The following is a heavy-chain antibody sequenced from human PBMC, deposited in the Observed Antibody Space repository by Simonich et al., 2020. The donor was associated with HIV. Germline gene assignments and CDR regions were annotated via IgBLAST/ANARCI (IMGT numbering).Heavy chain of an antibody. V-gene: IGHV1-2*06. J-gene: IGHJ4*02. CDR3: ARDPSNSGWYYFDY. CDR1: GYTFTRYY. CDR2: IHPESGGT. Sequence: QVQLVQSGAEVKKPGASVKVSCKASGYTFTRYYMHWVRQAPGQGLDGMGRIHPESGGTTYAQKFQGRVTMTRDTSISTTYMELSRLRSDDTAVYYCARDPSNSGWYYFDYWGQGTLVTVSS. D-gene: IGHD6-19*01.